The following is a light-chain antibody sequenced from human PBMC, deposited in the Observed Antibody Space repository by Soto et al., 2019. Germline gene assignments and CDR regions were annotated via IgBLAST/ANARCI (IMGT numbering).Light chain of an antibody. Sequence: EIVLTQSPATLSLSPGERATLSCRASQSLNSYLAWFQQKPGQAPRLLIYDASNRATGIPARFSGSGSGTDFTLTISSLEPVDFAVYYCQQRRDWPLTFGGGTKVEIK. CDR1: QSLNSY. J-gene: IGKJ4*01. CDR3: QQRRDWPLT. V-gene: IGKV3-11*01. CDR2: DAS.